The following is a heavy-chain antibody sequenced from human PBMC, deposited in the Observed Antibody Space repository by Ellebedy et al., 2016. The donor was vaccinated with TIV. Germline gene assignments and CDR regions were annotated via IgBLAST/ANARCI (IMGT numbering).Heavy chain of an antibody. CDR1: GFTFSSYA. CDR3: AREVVY. J-gene: IGHJ4*02. V-gene: IGHV3-23*01. D-gene: IGHD2-15*01. CDR2: ISGSGGST. Sequence: GESLKISCATSGFTFSSYAMSWVRQAPGKGLEWVSAISGSGGSTYYADSVKGRFTISRDNAKNSLYLQMNSLRAEDTAVYYCAREVVYWGQGTLVTVSS.